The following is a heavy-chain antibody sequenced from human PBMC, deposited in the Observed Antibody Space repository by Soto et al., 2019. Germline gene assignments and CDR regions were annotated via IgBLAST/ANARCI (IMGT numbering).Heavy chain of an antibody. Sequence: SENLSLARAVQLGSFSGYLWCWIRPPPVKGPEWIGNIHYSGSPNYNPALKSRVTISVDTSKNQFSLRLSAVTAAETAVYYCARQSYYSYPLRFDPWGQGTLVT. J-gene: IGHJ5*02. D-gene: IGHD2-21*01. CDR1: LGSFSGYL. CDR3: ARQSYYSYPLRFDP. CDR2: IHYSGSP. V-gene: IGHV4-59*08.